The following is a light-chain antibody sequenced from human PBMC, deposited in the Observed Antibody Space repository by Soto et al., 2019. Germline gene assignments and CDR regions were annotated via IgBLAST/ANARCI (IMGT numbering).Light chain of an antibody. Sequence: DIQMTQSPSTLSASVGDRVAITCRASQSINNWLAWYQLKPGKAPKLLIYDASTLESGVPSRFSGSGSGTEFTLTIAGLQPEDFATYYCQQYESYSPLTFGGGTKVDIK. CDR3: QQYESYSPLT. CDR1: QSINNW. V-gene: IGKV1-5*01. J-gene: IGKJ4*01. CDR2: DAS.